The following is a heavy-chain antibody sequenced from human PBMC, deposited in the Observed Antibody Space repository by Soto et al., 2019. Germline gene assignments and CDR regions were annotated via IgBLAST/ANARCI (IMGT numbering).Heavy chain of an antibody. J-gene: IGHJ4*02. Sequence: QVQLQESGPGLVKPSGTLSLTCAVSSGSISSSNWWSWVRQPPGKGLEWIGENYHSGSANYNPSLKSRVTISVYKSRNQFSLNLSSVTAADTAVYYCARLISVGSGYYFDNWGQGTLVTVSS. CDR2: NYHSGSA. CDR1: SGSISSSNW. CDR3: ARLISVGSGYYFDN. D-gene: IGHD3-10*01. V-gene: IGHV4-4*02.